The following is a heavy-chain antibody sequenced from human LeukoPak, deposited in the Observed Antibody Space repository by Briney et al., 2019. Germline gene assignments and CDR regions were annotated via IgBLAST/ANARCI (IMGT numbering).Heavy chain of an antibody. D-gene: IGHD6-25*01. CDR3: TTRRQDGC. V-gene: IGHV3-15*01. CDR2: IKSKIDGGTI. Sequence: IPGGSLRLSCVASGFTFSDAWMSWVRQAPGKGLEWVGRIKSKIDGGTIDYGAPVKGRFTISRDDSRNTLYLQMNSLKTEDTAVYYCTTRRQDGCWGQGTLVTVS. J-gene: IGHJ4*02. CDR1: GFTFSDAW.